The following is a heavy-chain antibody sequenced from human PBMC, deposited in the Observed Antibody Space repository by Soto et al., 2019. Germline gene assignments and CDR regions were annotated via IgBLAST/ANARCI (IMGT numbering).Heavy chain of an antibody. Sequence: PGGSLRLSCAASGFIFNDYYMSWSRQAPGKGLGWLSNISGSSGAKKYADAGKGRFTISRDNAKKSLYLEMHSLRAEDTAVYYCAKYAAEVTTFFDHWGQGTLVTVSS. D-gene: IGHD4-17*01. CDR3: AKYAAEVTTFFDH. J-gene: IGHJ4*02. CDR2: ISGSSGAK. V-gene: IGHV3-11*06. CDR1: GFIFNDYY.